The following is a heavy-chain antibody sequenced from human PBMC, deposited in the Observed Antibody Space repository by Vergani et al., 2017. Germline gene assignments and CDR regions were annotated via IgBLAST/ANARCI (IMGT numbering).Heavy chain of an antibody. D-gene: IGHD3-10*01. Sequence: QVQLVQSGAEVKKPGASVKVSCKASGYTFTGYYMHWVRQAPGQGLEWMGWINPNSGGTNYAQKFQGRVTMTRDTSISTAYMELSRLRSDDTAVYYCARHLDYYGSGKDAFDIWGQGTMVTVSS. CDR3: ARHLDYYGSGKDAFDI. CDR1: GYTFTGYY. CDR2: INPNSGGT. J-gene: IGHJ3*02. V-gene: IGHV1-2*02.